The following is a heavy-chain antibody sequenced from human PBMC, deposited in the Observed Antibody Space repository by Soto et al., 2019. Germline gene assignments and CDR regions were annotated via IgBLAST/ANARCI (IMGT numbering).Heavy chain of an antibody. Sequence: GGSLRLSCAASGFTFSSYSMNWVRQAPGKGLEWVSYISSSSSTIYYADSVKGRFTISRDNAKNSLYLQMNSLRAEDTAVYYCARGGYCSGGSCKHYYYYYMDVWGKGTTVTVSS. V-gene: IGHV3-48*01. J-gene: IGHJ6*03. CDR3: ARGGYCSGGSCKHYYYYYMDV. CDR2: ISSSSSTI. D-gene: IGHD2-15*01. CDR1: GFTFSSYS.